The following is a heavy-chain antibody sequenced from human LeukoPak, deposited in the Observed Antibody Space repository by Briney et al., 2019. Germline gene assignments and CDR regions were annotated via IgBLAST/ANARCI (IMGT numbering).Heavy chain of an antibody. J-gene: IGHJ4*02. CDR3: AKDIVGYGDYKGPDY. V-gene: IGHV3-30*18. CDR1: GFTFSSYG. CDR2: ISYDGSNK. D-gene: IGHD4-17*01. Sequence: PGGSLRLSCAASGFTFSSYGMHWVRQAPGKGLEWVAVISYDGSNKYYADSVKGRFTISRDNSKNTLYLQMNSLRAEDTAVYYCAKDIVGYGDYKGPDYWGQGTLVTVSS.